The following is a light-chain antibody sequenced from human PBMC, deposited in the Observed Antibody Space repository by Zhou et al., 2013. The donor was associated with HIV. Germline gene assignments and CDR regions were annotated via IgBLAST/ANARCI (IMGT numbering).Light chain of an antibody. J-gene: IGKJ2*01. CDR2: DAS. CDR3: QQYNDWPYT. CDR1: QNLRPKV. V-gene: IGKV3-20*01. Sequence: EIVLTQSPDTLSLSPGDSATLSCRASQNLRPKVLAWYQQKLGQPPRLLIFDASRRATDIPDRFSGGGSGTDFTLTISRLEPEDFAVYYCQQYNDWPYTFGQGTKLEIK.